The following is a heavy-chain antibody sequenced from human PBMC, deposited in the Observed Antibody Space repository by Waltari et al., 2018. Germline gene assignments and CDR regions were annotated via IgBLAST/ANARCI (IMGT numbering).Heavy chain of an antibody. CDR2: INHSGST. Sequence: QVQLQQWGAGLLKPSETLSLTCAVYGGSFSGYYWSWIRQPPRTGLEWIGEINHSGSTNYNPSLKSRVTISVDTSKNQFSLKLSSVTAADTAVYYCARRYDYVWGSYRYGYFDYWGQGTLVTVSS. D-gene: IGHD3-16*02. V-gene: IGHV4-34*01. CDR1: GGSFSGYY. J-gene: IGHJ4*02. CDR3: ARRYDYVWGSYRYGYFDY.